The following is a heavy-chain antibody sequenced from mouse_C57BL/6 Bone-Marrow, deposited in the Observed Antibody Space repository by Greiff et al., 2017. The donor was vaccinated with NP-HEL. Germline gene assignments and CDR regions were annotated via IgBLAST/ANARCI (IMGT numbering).Heavy chain of an antibody. CDR3: ARFWNY. V-gene: IGHV5-4*03. CDR2: ISDGGCYT. J-gene: IGHJ2*01. CDR1: GFTFSSHA. Sequence: EVNVVESGGGLVKPGGSLKLSCAASGFTFSSHAMSWVRQTPEKSLEWVATISDGGCYTYYPDNVKGRVTISRDNAKNNLYLQLRHLKSEDTAMYYLARFWNYWGQGTTLTVSS.